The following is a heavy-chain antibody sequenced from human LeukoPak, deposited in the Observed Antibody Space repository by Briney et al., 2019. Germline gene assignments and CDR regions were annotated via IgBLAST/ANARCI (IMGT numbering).Heavy chain of an antibody. CDR3: ARGSKHDYGDYYDY. V-gene: IGHV4-34*01. CDR2: INHSGST. CDR1: GGSFSCYY. J-gene: IGHJ4*02. Sequence: SETLSLNCAVYGGSFSCYYWIWIRQPPGQGLDWIGEINHSGSTNYNPSLKSRVTISVDTSKNRLSLKLSSVTAADTAVYYCARGSKHDYGDYYDYWGQGTLVTVSS. D-gene: IGHD4-17*01.